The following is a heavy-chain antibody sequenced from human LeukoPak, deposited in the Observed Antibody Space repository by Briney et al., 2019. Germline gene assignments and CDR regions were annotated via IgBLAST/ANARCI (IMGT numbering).Heavy chain of an antibody. Sequence: ASVTVSCKASGYTFTSYYMHWVRQAPGQGLEWMGIINPSGGSTSYAQKFQGRVTMTRDTSTSTVYMELSSLRSEDTAVYYCARDSKWFINDYYYGMDVWGQGTTVTVSS. CDR3: ARDSKWFINDYYYGMDV. D-gene: IGHD3-22*01. V-gene: IGHV1-46*01. CDR1: GYTFTSYY. CDR2: INPSGGST. J-gene: IGHJ6*02.